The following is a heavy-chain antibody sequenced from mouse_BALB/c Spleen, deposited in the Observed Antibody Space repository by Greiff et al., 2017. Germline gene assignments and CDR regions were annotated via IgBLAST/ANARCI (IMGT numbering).Heavy chain of an antibody. CDR1: GYTFTSYW. CDR3: ARRRFAD. Sequence: QVQLKESGVELAKPGASVKMSCKASGYTFTSYWMHWVKQRPGQGLEWIGYINPSTGYTEYNQKFKDKATLTADKSSSTAYMQLSSLTSEDSAVYYCARRRFADWGQGTLVNVSA. CDR2: INPSTGYT. J-gene: IGHJ3*01. V-gene: IGHV1-7*01.